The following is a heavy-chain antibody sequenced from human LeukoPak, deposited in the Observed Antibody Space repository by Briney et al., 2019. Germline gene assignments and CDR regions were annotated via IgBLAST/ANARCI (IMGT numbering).Heavy chain of an antibody. J-gene: IGHJ4*02. D-gene: IGHD6-13*01. CDR2: ITGSGSST. Sequence: GGSLRLSCAASGFTFSTYAMGWVRQAPGKGLEWVSGITGSGSSTYYADSVKGRFTISRDNSKNMLYLQMNSLRAEDGAVYYCAREQAGTSGWYTLDYWGQGTVVTVSS. CDR3: AREQAGTSGWYTLDY. CDR1: GFTFSTYA. V-gene: IGHV3-23*01.